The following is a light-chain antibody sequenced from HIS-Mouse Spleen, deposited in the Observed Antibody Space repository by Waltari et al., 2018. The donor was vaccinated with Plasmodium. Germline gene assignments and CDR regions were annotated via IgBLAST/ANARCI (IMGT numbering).Light chain of an antibody. V-gene: IGLV3-19*01. J-gene: IGLJ2*01. CDR3: NSRDSSGNHLV. CDR1: SLRRYY. CDR2: GKN. Sequence: SSELTQDPAVSVALAQTVRITCQGDSLRRYYASWYQQKPGQAPVLVIYGKNHRPSGSPDRCAGSSSGNTASLTIAGAQAEGDADDDRNSRDSSGNHLVFGGGTKLTV.